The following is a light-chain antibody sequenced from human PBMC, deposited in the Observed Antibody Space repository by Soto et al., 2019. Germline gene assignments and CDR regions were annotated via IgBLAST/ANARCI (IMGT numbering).Light chain of an antibody. J-gene: IGLJ2*01. CDR2: DVS. V-gene: IGLV2-14*01. CDR1: SSDVGGYNY. CDR3: SSYTISSTRVV. Sequence: QSALTQPASVSGSPGQSITISCTGTSSDVGGYNYVSWYQQHPGKAPKLMIYDVSNRPSGVSNRFSGSKSGNTASLTISGLQAEDGADYYCSSYTISSTRVVFGGGTKLTVL.